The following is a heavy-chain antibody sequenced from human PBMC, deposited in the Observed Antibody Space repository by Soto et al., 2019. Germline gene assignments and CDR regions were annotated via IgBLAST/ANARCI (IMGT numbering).Heavy chain of an antibody. CDR3: ARDGTGSYYTH. J-gene: IGHJ4*02. Sequence: GGSLRLSCSASGFSFSNYAFYWVRQAPGNGLHFVSAIGANAGVTYYADSVKDRFTISRDNSKNTLYLQVIGLRAEDTAVYYCARDGTGSYYTHWGQGTLVTVSS. CDR1: GFSFSNYA. CDR2: IGANAGVT. V-gene: IGHV3-64D*06. D-gene: IGHD3-10*01.